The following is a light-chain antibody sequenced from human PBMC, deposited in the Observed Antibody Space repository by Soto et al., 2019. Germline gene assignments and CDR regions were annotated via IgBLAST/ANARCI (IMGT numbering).Light chain of an antibody. CDR3: QQAHSFPHT. V-gene: IGKV1D-12*01. J-gene: IGKJ2*01. Sequence: DIQMTQSPSSVSASVGDRVTITCRASQDISTWLAWYQQNPGKAPKLLIYAASSLQSGVPSRFSGSGSGTDFTLTINSLQPEDFATYYCQQAHSFPHTFGQGTK. CDR2: AAS. CDR1: QDISTW.